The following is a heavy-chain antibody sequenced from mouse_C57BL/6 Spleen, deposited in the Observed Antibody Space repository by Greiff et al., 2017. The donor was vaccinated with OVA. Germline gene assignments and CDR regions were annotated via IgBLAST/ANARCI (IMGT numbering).Heavy chain of an antibody. Sequence: VQLQESGPELVKPGASVKISCKASGYAFSSSWMNWVKQRPGTGLEWIGRIYPGDGDTNYNGKFKGKATLTADKSSSTAYMQLSSLTSEDSAVYFCARGGSPYYFDYWGQGTTLTVSS. CDR1: GYAFSSSW. CDR3: ARGGSPYYFDY. J-gene: IGHJ2*01. V-gene: IGHV1-82*01. CDR2: IYPGDGDT.